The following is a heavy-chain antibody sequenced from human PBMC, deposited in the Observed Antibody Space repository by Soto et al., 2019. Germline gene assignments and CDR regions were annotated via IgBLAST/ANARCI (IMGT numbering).Heavy chain of an antibody. CDR1: GGSISSYY. V-gene: IGHV4-34*01. D-gene: IGHD4-17*01. CDR3: ARSQTTVTSYDY. Sequence: SETLSLTCTVSGGSISSYYWSWIRQPPGKGLEWIGEINHSGSTTYNPSLKSRVTISVDTSKNQFSLKLSSVTAADTAVYYCARSQTTVTSYDYWGQGTLVTVSS. J-gene: IGHJ4*02. CDR2: INHSGST.